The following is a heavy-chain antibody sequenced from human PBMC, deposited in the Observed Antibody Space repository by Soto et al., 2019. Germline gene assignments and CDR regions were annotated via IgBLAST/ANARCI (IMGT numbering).Heavy chain of an antibody. CDR1: GGTFSSYA. J-gene: IGHJ6*04. V-gene: IGHV1-69*06. D-gene: IGHD3-3*01. CDR3: ARLKYYDFWSGSPDSYGMDV. CDR2: IIPIFGTA. Sequence: QVQLVQSGAEVKKPGSSVKVSCKASGGTFSSYAISWVRQAPGQGLEWMGGIIPIFGTANYAQKFQGRVRITADKSTSIAYMELSSLRSADTAVYYCARLKYYDFWSGSPDSYGMDVWCEGPTVTVSS.